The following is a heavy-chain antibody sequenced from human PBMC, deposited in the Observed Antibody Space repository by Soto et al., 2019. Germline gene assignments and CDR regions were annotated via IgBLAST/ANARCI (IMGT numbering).Heavy chain of an antibody. V-gene: IGHV1-69*06. J-gene: IGHJ6*02. Sequence: ASVKVSCKASGGTFSSYAISWVRQAPGQGLEWMGGIIPIFGTANYAQKFQGRVTITADKSTSTAYMELSSLRSEDTAVYYCATSYCSSTSCYTGSYYGMDVWGQGTTVTVSS. D-gene: IGHD2-2*02. CDR2: IIPIFGTA. CDR1: GGTFSSYA. CDR3: ATSYCSSTSCYTGSYYGMDV.